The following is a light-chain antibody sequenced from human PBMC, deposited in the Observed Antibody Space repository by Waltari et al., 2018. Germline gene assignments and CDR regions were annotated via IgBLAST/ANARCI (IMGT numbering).Light chain of an antibody. CDR1: SRDVGGYTF. J-gene: IGLJ2*01. CDR3: SSYTSSSTLV. Sequence: QSALTQPASVSGSPGQSLPLSCTGTSRDVGGYTFVPWYQQHPGKAPKLMIYDVSNRPSGVSNRFSGSKSGNTASLTISGLQAEDEADYYCSSYTSSSTLVFGGGTKLTVL. CDR2: DVS. V-gene: IGLV2-14*03.